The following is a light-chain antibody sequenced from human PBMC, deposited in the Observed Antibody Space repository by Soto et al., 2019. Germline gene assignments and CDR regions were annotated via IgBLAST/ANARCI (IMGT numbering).Light chain of an antibody. J-gene: IGKJ1*01. CDR1: QSVSSW. CDR2: KAS. Sequence: TQMTQSPSTLSASVGDSVCITRRASQSVSSWVAWYHLKPGKAPKLLIYKASTLETGVPSRFSGSGSRTEFTLTISSLQPDDFATYYCQHYASFSGTFGQGTKVDIK. V-gene: IGKV1-5*03. CDR3: QHYASFSGT.